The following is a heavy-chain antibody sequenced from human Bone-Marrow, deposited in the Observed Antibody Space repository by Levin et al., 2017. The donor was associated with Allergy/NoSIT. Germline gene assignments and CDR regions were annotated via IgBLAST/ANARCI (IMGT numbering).Heavy chain of an antibody. CDR2: IGIAGDT. V-gene: IGHV3-13*04. J-gene: IGHJ6*02. Sequence: HPGGSLRLSCAASGFTFSEYDMHWIRQAPGKGLEWVSAIGIAGDTHYPGSVKGRFIISRENGKNSLYLQMSSLRAEDTAVYYCARDGRHGMDVWGQGTKVIVSS. CDR3: ARDGRHGMDV. CDR1: GFTFSEYD.